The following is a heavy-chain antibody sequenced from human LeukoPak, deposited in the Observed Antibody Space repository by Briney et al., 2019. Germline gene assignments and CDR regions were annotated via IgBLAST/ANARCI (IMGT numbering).Heavy chain of an antibody. J-gene: IGHJ6*02. CDR1: GYTFTSYG. CDR2: ISAYNGNT. CDR3: ARVAARYYYYGMDV. D-gene: IGHD2-15*01. V-gene: IGHV1-18*01. Sequence: ASVKVSCKASGYTFTSYGISWVRQAPGQGLEWMGWISAYNGNTNYAQKLQGRVTMTTDTSTSTAYMELRSLRSDDTAVYYCARVAARYYYYGMDVWGQGTTVTVAS.